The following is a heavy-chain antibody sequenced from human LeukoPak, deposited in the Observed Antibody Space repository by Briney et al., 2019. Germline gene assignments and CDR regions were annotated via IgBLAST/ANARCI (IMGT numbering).Heavy chain of an antibody. D-gene: IGHD2-2*01. J-gene: IGHJ4*02. CDR1: RFTFSSYA. CDR3: AKSQRNDQQVVQRIDY. Sequence: GGSLRLSCTASRFTFSSYAMSWVRQAAGKGLEWVSSISGSGDTTYYTGSLTGRFTISRDTSKNALYLQMSSLRAEDTAVYYCAKSQRNDQQVVQRIDYWGQGTLVTVSS. CDR2: ISGSGDTT. V-gene: IGHV3-23*01.